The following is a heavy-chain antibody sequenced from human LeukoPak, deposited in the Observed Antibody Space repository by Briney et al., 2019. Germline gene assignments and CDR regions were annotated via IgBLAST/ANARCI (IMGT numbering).Heavy chain of an antibody. J-gene: IGHJ4*02. CDR2: IYNSGST. D-gene: IGHD2-2*01. CDR3: ARLIGVVEPGVGYFDY. Sequence: SETLSLTCAVSDYSIRSGGYSWNWIRQPPGKGLEWIGYIYNSGSTNYNPSLKSRVTISVDMSKNQFSLKLTSVTAADTAVYYCARLIGVVEPGVGYFDYWGQGTLVTVSS. V-gene: IGHV4-30-2*01. CDR1: DYSIRSGGYS.